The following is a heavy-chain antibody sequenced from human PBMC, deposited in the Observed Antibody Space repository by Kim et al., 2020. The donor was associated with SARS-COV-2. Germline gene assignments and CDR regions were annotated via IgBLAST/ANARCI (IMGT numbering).Heavy chain of an antibody. V-gene: IGHV3-30*18. CDR3: AKALDPYYYYYGMDV. CDR2: ISYDGSNK. Sequence: GGSLRLSCAASGFTFSSYGMHWVRQAPGKGLEWVAVISYDGSNKYYADSVKGRFTISRDNSKNTLYLQMNSLRAEDTAVYYCAKALDPYYYYYGMDVWGQGTTVTVSS. CDR1: GFTFSSYG. J-gene: IGHJ6*02.